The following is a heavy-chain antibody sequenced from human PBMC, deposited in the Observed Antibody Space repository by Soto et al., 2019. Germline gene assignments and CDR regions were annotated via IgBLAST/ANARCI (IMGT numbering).Heavy chain of an antibody. V-gene: IGHV6-1*01. CDR2: TYYRSKWYN. D-gene: IGHD3-3*01. CDR1: GESVSSNSAA. CDR3: AIERFFEWPGGDYYYGMDV. Sequence: LPAVSLTCALCGESVSSNSAAWNWFRQSPSRGLEWLGRTYYRSKWYNDYAVSVKSRITINPDTSKNQLSLQLNSVTPEDTAVYYCAIERFFEWPGGDYYYGMDVRAQATTVTVSS. J-gene: IGHJ6*02.